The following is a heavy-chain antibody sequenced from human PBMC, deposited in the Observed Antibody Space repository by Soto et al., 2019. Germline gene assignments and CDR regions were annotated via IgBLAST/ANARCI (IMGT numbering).Heavy chain of an antibody. CDR1: GFTFSSYA. V-gene: IGHV3-23*01. D-gene: IGHD4-17*01. Sequence: GGSLRLSCAASGFTFSSYAMSWVRQAPGKGLEWVSAISGSGGSTYYEDSVKGRFTISRDNSKNTLYLQMNSLRAEDTAVYYCAKDGYLTVTTSHFDYWGQGTLVTVSS. J-gene: IGHJ4*02. CDR2: ISGSGGST. CDR3: AKDGYLTVTTSHFDY.